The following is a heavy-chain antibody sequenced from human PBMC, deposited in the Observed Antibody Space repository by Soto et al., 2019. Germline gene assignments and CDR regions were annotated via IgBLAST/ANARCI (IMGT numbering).Heavy chain of an antibody. CDR3: ARRYGDCFDY. Sequence: PSETLSLTCTITSASLSSSIYYWSWIRQPPGKGLEWIGYIYYSGSTNYNPSLKSRVTISVDTSKNQFSLKLSSVTAADTAVYYCARRYGDCFDYWGQGTLVTVS. CDR1: SASLSSSIYY. V-gene: IGHV4-61*01. J-gene: IGHJ4*02. CDR2: IYYSGST. D-gene: IGHD4-17*01.